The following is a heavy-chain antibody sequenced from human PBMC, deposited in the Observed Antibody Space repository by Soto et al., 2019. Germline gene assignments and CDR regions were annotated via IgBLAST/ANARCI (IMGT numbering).Heavy chain of an antibody. CDR2: SSGSGSGGST. Sequence: EVQLLESGGGLVQPGGSLRLSCAASGFTFTNYAMTWVRQAPGKGLEWVSISSGSGSGGSTNYADSVKGRFTIYRDKSKNKLYLQMNSLRVEDTAVYYCAKDRDDYRNYVFDYWGQGTLVTVSS. J-gene: IGHJ4*02. V-gene: IGHV3-23*01. CDR1: GFTFTNYA. CDR3: AKDRDDYRNYVFDY. D-gene: IGHD4-4*01.